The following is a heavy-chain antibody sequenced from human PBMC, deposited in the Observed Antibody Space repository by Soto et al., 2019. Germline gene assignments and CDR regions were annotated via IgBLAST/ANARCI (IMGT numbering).Heavy chain of an antibody. CDR1: GFSFCIYA. CDR3: AKGAGYSSSWLSPSFDY. V-gene: IGHV3-23*01. CDR2: ISGSGGST. J-gene: IGHJ4*02. D-gene: IGHD6-13*01. Sequence: GGSLRLSCAASGFSFCIYAMSWVRQAPGKGLEWVSGISGSGGSTSYADSVKGRFTISRDNSKNTLYLQMNSLRAEDTAVYFCAKGAGYSSSWLSPSFDYWGQGTLVTVSS.